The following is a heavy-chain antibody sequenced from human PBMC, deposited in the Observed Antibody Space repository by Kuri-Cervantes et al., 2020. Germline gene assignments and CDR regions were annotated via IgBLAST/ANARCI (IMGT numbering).Heavy chain of an antibody. J-gene: IGHJ3*02. CDR1: GFTFSNYG. Sequence: GESLKISCAASGFTFSNYGMHWVRQAPGKGLEWVAVISYDGSNKYYGGSVQGRFTVSRDNSKNTLYLQMNSLRAEDTAVYYCARGGCSGGSCYSGAFDIWAKGQWSPSPQ. CDR2: ISYDGSNK. V-gene: IGHV3-30*03. CDR3: ARGGCSGGSCYSGAFDI. D-gene: IGHD2-15*01.